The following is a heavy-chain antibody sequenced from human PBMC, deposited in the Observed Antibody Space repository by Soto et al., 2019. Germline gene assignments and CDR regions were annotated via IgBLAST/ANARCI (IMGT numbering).Heavy chain of an antibody. Sequence: QVQLVESGGGVVQPGGSLKLSCAASGFSFNSYAMHWVRQAPDKGLEWVSVISNGGGDRFYADSVKGRFTISRDNSKNISYLQRDNLRAEDTAVYFCARAMYYYDTDEYLDSWRQGTLLTVSS. CDR1: GFSFNSYA. D-gene: IGHD3-22*01. CDR2: ISNGGGDR. J-gene: IGHJ4*02. V-gene: IGHV3-30-3*01. CDR3: ARAMYYYDTDEYLDS.